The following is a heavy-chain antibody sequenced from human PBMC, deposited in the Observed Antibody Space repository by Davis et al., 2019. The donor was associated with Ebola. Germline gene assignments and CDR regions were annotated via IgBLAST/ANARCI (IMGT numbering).Heavy chain of an antibody. CDR3: ARHVLLWFGELLYYYYGMDV. J-gene: IGHJ6*04. D-gene: IGHD3-10*01. Sequence: SETLSLTCSVSGYSISSGYYWGWIRQPPGKELEWFGSMYHSGSTNYNPSLKSRVTISVDTSKNQFSLKLSSVTAADTAVYYCARHVLLWFGELLYYYYGMDVWGKGTTVTVSS. CDR1: GYSISSGYY. V-gene: IGHV4-38-2*02. CDR2: MYHSGST.